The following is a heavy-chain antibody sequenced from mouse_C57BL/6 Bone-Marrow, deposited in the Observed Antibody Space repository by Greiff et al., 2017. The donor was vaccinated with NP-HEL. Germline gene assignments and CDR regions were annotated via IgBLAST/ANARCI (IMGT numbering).Heavy chain of an antibody. CDR1: GYNFTSYW. Sequence: QVQLKQPGAELVKPGASVKMSCKASGYNFTSYWITWVKQRPGQGLEWIGDIYPGRGSTNYNEKFKGKATLTVDTSSSTAYMQLSSLTSEDSAVYYCARRRDSSGYKDYWGKGTTLTVSS. CDR3: ARRRDSSGYKDY. V-gene: IGHV1-55*01. D-gene: IGHD3-2*02. J-gene: IGHJ2*01. CDR2: IYPGRGST.